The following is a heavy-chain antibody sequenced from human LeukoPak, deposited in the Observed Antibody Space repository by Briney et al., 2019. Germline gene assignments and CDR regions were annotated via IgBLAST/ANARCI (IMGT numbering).Heavy chain of an antibody. D-gene: IGHD5-24*01. CDR1: GFTFDDYA. V-gene: IGHV3-9*01. CDR3: AKVGKRWLLGFDP. Sequence: GGSLRLSCAASGFTFDDYATHWVRQAPGKGLEWVSGISWNSGSIGYADSVKGRFTISRDIAKNSLYLQMNSLRAEDTALYYCAKVGKRWLLGFDPWGQGTLVTVSS. J-gene: IGHJ5*02. CDR2: ISWNSGSI.